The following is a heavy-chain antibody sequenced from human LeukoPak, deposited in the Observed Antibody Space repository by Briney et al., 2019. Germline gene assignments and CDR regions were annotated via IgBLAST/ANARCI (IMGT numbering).Heavy chain of an antibody. CDR3: AKRTMSAFDS. CDR1: GFTFRTYA. D-gene: IGHD5-24*01. CDR2: ISGSGNGT. J-gene: IGHJ4*02. Sequence: GGSLRLSCTASGFTFRTYAMNWVRQAPGKGLEWLSGISGSGNGTYYADSVKGRFTISRDNSKNMVYLQMNSLTVENAATYYCAKRTMSAFDSWGQGTLLIVSS. V-gene: IGHV3-23*01.